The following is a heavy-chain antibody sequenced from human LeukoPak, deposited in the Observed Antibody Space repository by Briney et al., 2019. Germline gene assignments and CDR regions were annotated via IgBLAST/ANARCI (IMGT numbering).Heavy chain of an antibody. Sequence: SETLSLTCTVSGGSISSGSYYWSWIRQPAGKGLEWIGRIYTSGSTHYNPSLKSRVTISVDTSKNQFSLKLSSVTAADTAVYYCARRARIRGAFFDYWGQGTLVTVSS. V-gene: IGHV4-61*02. J-gene: IGHJ4*02. CDR3: ARRARIRGAFFDY. D-gene: IGHD3-10*01. CDR1: GGSISSGSYY. CDR2: IYTSGST.